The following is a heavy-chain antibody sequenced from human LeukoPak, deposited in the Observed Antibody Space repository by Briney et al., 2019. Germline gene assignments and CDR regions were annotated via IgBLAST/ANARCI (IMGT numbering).Heavy chain of an antibody. Sequence: GRSLRLSCAASGFTFSTYAMHWVRQAPGKGLEWVALISYDGGYNYYADSVKGRFTISRDNSRNTLYLQMNSLRAEDTAVCYCAKDPTHFRVWDDYDNTRLNYWGQGTLVTVSS. CDR2: ISYDGGYN. CDR1: GFTFSTYA. J-gene: IGHJ4*02. V-gene: IGHV3-30*04. CDR3: AKDPTHFRVWDDYDNTRLNY. D-gene: IGHD3-22*01.